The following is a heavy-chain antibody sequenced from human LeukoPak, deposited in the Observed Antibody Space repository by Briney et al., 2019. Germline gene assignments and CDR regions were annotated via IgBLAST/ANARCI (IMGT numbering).Heavy chain of an antibody. V-gene: IGHV3-7*01. D-gene: IGHD4-17*01. CDR3: ARDFNDYGDYSQYYFDY. CDR1: GFTFSSYW. CDR2: IKQDGSKK. J-gene: IGHJ4*02. Sequence: PGGSLRLSCAASGFTFSSYWMSWVRQAPGKGLEWVANIKQDGSKKYYVDSVKGRFTISRDNAKNSLYLQMNSLRAEDTAVYYCARDFNDYGDYSQYYFDYWGQGTLVTVSS.